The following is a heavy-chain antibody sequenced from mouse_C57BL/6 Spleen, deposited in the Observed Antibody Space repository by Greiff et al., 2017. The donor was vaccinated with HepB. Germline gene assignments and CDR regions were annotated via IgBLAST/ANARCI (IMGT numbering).Heavy chain of an antibody. CDR3: ARGSYGNYVPYAMDY. D-gene: IGHD2-1*01. V-gene: IGHV1-54*01. CDR1: GYAFTNYL. J-gene: IGHJ4*01. Sequence: VKLQQSGAELVRPGTSVKVSCKASGYAFTNYLIEWVKQRPGQGLEWIGVINPGSGGTNYNEKFKGKATLTADKSSSTAYMQLSSLTSEDSAVYFCARGSYGNYVPYAMDYWGQGTSVTVSS. CDR2: INPGSGGT.